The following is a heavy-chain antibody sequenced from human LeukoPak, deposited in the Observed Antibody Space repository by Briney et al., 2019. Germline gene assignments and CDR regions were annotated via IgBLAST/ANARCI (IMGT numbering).Heavy chain of an antibody. Sequence: GGSLRLSCAASGFTFRNYAMSWVRQAPGKGLEWGSAISASGGTPYYADSVKGRFTISRDNSQNTLYLQMNSLRAEDTAVYYCAKRHIAALGGDAFDAWGQGTMVTVSS. CDR1: GFTFRNYA. V-gene: IGHV3-23*01. D-gene: IGHD5-12*01. J-gene: IGHJ3*01. CDR3: AKRHIAALGGDAFDA. CDR2: ISASGGTP.